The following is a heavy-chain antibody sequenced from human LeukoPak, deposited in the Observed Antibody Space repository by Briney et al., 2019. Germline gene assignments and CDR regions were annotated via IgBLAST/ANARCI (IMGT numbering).Heavy chain of an antibody. CDR1: GFTFSSYS. Sequence: PGGSLRLSCAASGFTFSSYSMNWVRQAPGKGLEWVSYIGSSSSTIYYADSVKGRFTISRDNAKNSLYLQMNSLRAEDTAVYYCARYSGRLELPNDAFDIWGQGTMVTVSS. CDR2: IGSSSSTI. J-gene: IGHJ3*02. CDR3: ARYSGRLELPNDAFDI. D-gene: IGHD1-7*01. V-gene: IGHV3-48*04.